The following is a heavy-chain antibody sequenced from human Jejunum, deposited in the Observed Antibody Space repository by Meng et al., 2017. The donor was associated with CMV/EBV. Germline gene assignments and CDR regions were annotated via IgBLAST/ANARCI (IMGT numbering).Heavy chain of an antibody. D-gene: IGHD2-2*02. CDR3: ARSGVPAAILDY. Sequence: VSGVSIISYYWSWVRQPPGEGLEWIGYIYDRGSTNYNPSLQGRATISVDTSKNQFSLKVTSVTATDTAVYYCARSGVPAAILDYWGQGMLVTVSS. V-gene: IGHV4-59*01. J-gene: IGHJ4*02. CDR1: GVSIISYY. CDR2: IYDRGST.